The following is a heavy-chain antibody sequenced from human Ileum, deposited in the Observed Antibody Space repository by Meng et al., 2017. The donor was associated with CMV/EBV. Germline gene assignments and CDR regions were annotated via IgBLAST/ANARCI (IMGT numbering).Heavy chain of an antibody. D-gene: IGHD2-8*01. Sequence: SCKASGYTFTDDAINWMRQAPGQGAEWMGWINTNTGNPTYARGFTGRFVFSLDSSVSTAYVEISGLKAEDTAVYYCARYGLVLGKFDYWGQGTLVTVSS. CDR1: GYTFTDDA. CDR3: ARYGLVLGKFDY. J-gene: IGHJ4*02. V-gene: IGHV7-4-1*02. CDR2: INTNTGNP.